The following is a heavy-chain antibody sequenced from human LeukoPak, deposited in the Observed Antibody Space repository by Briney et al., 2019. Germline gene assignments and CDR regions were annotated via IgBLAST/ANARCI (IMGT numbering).Heavy chain of an antibody. CDR3: ARGVPAENYYYMDV. CDR1: GYTFTSYG. Sequence: ASVKVSCKASGYTFTSYGISWVRQAPGQGLEWMGWISGYIGNTNYAQKVQGRVTMTTDTYTSTAYMELRSLRSDDTAVYYCARGVPAENYYYMDVWGKGTTVTVSS. CDR2: ISGYIGNT. D-gene: IGHD2-2*01. J-gene: IGHJ6*03. V-gene: IGHV1-18*01.